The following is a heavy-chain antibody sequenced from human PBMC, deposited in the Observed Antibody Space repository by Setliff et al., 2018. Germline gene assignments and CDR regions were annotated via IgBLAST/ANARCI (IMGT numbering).Heavy chain of an antibody. V-gene: IGHV4-61*09. CDR3: ARRHCSGGSCYSLNYFDY. CDR2: IYTSGST. D-gene: IGHD2-15*01. Sequence: SETLSLTCTVSGGSISSGTYYWSWIRQPAGKGLEWIGHIYTSGSTNYNPSLRSRVTISVDTSKKQFSLNLNSVTAADTAVYYCARRHCSGGSCYSLNYFDYWGQGTLVTVSS. CDR1: GGSISSGTYY. J-gene: IGHJ4*02.